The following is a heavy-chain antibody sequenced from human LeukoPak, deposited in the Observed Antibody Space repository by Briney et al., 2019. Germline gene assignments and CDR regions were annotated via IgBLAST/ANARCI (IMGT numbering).Heavy chain of an antibody. Sequence: KPSEALSLTCTVSGGSISSSGNYWGWIRQPPGKGLEWIGTIYYSGSTYYNPSLKSRVTISVDTSKLQFSLMLTSVTAADTAVYYCARHGSYYYYMDVWGKGTTVTVSS. CDR2: IYYSGST. D-gene: IGHD3-16*01. J-gene: IGHJ6*03. CDR1: GGSISSSGNY. V-gene: IGHV4-39*01. CDR3: ARHGSYYYYMDV.